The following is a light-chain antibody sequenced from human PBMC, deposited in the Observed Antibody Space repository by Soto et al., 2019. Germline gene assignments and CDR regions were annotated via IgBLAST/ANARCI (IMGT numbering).Light chain of an antibody. J-gene: IGLJ1*01. CDR3: GTWHSRPSAPYV. V-gene: IGLV1-51*01. Sequence: QSVLTQPPSVSAAPGQKVTISCSGSSSNIGDNYVSWYVQFPGTAPKLLIYDNNKRPSGIPDRFSGSKSGTSATLVITGLQTGDEADYYCGTWHSRPSAPYVFGTGTKVTVL. CDR2: DNN. CDR1: SSNIGDNY.